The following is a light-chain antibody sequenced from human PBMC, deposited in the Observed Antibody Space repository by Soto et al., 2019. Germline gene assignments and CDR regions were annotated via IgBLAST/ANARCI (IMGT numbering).Light chain of an antibody. J-gene: IGKJ2*01. CDR3: MQALQIPNT. Sequence: DIVMTQSPLSLPVTPGEPASISCRSSQSLLHSNGYNYLDWYLQKPGQPPQLLIYLGSNRASGVPDRFSGSGSGTDFTLKISRVEAEDVGVYYCMQALQIPNTFGQGTKLEIK. CDR1: QSLLHSNGYNY. V-gene: IGKV2-28*01. CDR2: LGS.